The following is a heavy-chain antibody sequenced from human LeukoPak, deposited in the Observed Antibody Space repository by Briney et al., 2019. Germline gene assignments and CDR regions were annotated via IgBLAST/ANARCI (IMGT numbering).Heavy chain of an antibody. CDR2: INPNSGGT. CDR3: ARGLDKYDYWSGYFFAD. Sequence: ASVKVSCKASGYTFTGYYMYWVRQAPGQGLEWMGWINPNSGGTNYAQTFQGRVTMTRDTSISTAYMELSRLRSDDTAVYYCARGLDKYDYWSGYFFADWGQGTLVTVSS. D-gene: IGHD3-3*01. V-gene: IGHV1-2*02. J-gene: IGHJ4*02. CDR1: GYTFTGYY.